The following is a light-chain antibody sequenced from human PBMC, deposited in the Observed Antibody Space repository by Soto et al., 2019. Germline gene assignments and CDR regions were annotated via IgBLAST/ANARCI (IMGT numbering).Light chain of an antibody. Sequence: DIQMTQSPSTLSASVGDRVTITCRASQSISTWLAWYQQKPGKAPKVVIYKASTLERGVPSRFSGIGSGTEFTLIISSLQPDDFATYYCQQFKSYPYTFGQGTKLEI. CDR1: QSISTW. V-gene: IGKV1-5*03. CDR2: KAS. J-gene: IGKJ2*01. CDR3: QQFKSYPYT.